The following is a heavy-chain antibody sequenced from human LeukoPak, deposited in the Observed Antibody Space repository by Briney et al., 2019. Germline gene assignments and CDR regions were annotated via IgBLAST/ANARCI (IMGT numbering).Heavy chain of an antibody. CDR3: ARVERSSGWYTPPFFDY. CDR2: IYYSGST. V-gene: IGHV4-59*01. CDR1: GGSISSYY. D-gene: IGHD6-19*01. Sequence: KPSETLSLTCTVSGGSISSYYWSWIRQPAGKGLEWIGYIYYSGSTNYNPSLKSRVTISVDTSKNQFSLKLSSVTAADTAVYYCARVERSSGWYTPPFFDYWGQGTLVTVSS. J-gene: IGHJ4*02.